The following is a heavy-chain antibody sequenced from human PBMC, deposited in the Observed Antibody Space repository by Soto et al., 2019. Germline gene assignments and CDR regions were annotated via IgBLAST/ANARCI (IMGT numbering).Heavy chain of an antibody. Sequence: EVQLVESGGGLVKPGGSLRLSCAASGFTFSSYSMNWVRQAPGKGLEWVSSISSSSSYIYYADSVKGRFTISRDNAKNSLYLQMNSLRAEDTAVYYCARVGDYDYVWGSYRYSNPLYYFDYWGQGTLVTVSS. V-gene: IGHV3-21*01. CDR3: ARVGDYDYVWGSYRYSNPLYYFDY. CDR2: ISSSSSYI. CDR1: GFTFSSYS. J-gene: IGHJ4*02. D-gene: IGHD3-16*02.